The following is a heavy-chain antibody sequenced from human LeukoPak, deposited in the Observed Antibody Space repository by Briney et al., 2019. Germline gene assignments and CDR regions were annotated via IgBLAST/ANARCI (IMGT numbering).Heavy chain of an antibody. CDR2: ISGSGGST. Sequence: PGGSLRLSCAASGFTFSSYAMSWVRQAPGKGLEWVSAISGSGGSTYYADSVKGRFTISRDNSKNTLYLQMNGLRAEDTAVYYCAKDGFCSSTSCYPNHFDYWGQGTLVTVSS. J-gene: IGHJ4*02. CDR1: GFTFSSYA. CDR3: AKDGFCSSTSCYPNHFDY. D-gene: IGHD2-2*01. V-gene: IGHV3-23*01.